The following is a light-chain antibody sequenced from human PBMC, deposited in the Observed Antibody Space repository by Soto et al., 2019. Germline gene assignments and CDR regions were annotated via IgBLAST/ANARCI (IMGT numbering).Light chain of an antibody. Sequence: DIQMTHSPSTLSASVGDRVTLSCRASQSVNNSLHWYQQKQGKAPNLLLYAASTRESGVPSRFSGSGAGTVFTITNIRLQADDFVFYYWYQSCNPPQTFGPGTKVDIK. V-gene: IGKV1-39*01. CDR1: QSVNNS. CDR3: YQSCNPPQT. CDR2: AAS. J-gene: IGKJ3*01.